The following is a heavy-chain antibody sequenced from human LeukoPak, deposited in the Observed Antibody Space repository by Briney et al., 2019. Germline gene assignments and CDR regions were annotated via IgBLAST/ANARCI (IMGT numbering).Heavy chain of an antibody. CDR2: MNPNSGNT. D-gene: IGHD2-2*01. J-gene: IGHJ6*02. V-gene: IGHV1-8*01. CDR3: ARGYCSSTSCYGDSYGMDV. Sequence: ASVKVSCKASGYTFTSYNINWVRQATGQVLEWMGWMNPNSGNTGYAQKFQGRVTMTRNASISTAYMELSSLRSEDTAVYYCARGYCSSTSCYGDSYGMDVWGQGTTVTVSS. CDR1: GYTFTSYN.